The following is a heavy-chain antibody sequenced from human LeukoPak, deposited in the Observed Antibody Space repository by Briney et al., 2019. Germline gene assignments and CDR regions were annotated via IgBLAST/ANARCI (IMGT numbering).Heavy chain of an antibody. CDR2: IHYSGST. Sequence: SETLSLTCTVSGGSISSGSYYWGWIRQPPGKGLEWIGSIHYSGSTYYNPSLKSRVTISVDTSMNQFSLRLSSVTVADTAVYYCARHEWELLYRIFEYWGQGTLVTVSS. J-gene: IGHJ4*02. V-gene: IGHV4-39*01. CDR1: GGSISSGSYY. D-gene: IGHD1-26*01. CDR3: ARHEWELLYRIFEY.